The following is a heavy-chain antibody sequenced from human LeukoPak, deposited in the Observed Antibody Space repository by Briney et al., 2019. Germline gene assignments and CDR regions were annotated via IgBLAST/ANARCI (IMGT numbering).Heavy chain of an antibody. Sequence: SETLSLTCTVSGGSISSYYWSWIRQPPGKGLEWIGYIYYSGSTNYNPSLKSRVTISVDTSKNQFSLKLSSVTAADTAVYYCASGQQTPFDYWGQGTLVTVSS. D-gene: IGHD6-13*01. V-gene: IGHV4-59*08. CDR3: ASGQQTPFDY. CDR2: IYYSGST. J-gene: IGHJ4*02. CDR1: GGSISSYY.